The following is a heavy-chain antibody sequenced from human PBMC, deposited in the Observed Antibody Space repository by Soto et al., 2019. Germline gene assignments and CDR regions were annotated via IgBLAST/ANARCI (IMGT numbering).Heavy chain of an antibody. V-gene: IGHV3-21*01. CDR2: VSGRGKYT. Sequence: WESXSLSCSSSGVTFISYSFTWVCHAPGQGRGLVSSVSGRGKYTHYADSLRGRFNISRDKAKTQLYLKMNRLSAEDTAVYYCAREGTNTYNQYYFESWGQGTVVTVSS. CDR3: AREGTNTYNQYYFES. CDR1: GVTFISYS. D-gene: IGHD1-1*01. J-gene: IGHJ4*02.